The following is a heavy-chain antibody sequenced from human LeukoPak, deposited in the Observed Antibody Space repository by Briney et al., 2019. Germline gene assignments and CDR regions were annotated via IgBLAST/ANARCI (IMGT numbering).Heavy chain of an antibody. CDR1: XGTXXXYA. V-gene: IGHV1-69*01. Sequence: VSXXXXXGTXXXYAISXVRQAPGQGLEWMGGIIPIFGTANYAQKFQGRVTITADESTSTAYMELSSLRSEGTAVYYCARAGGSTSLKFDPWGQGTLVTVSS. D-gene: IGHD2-2*01. CDR2: IIPIFGTA. J-gene: IGHJ5*02. CDR3: ARAGGSTSLKFDP.